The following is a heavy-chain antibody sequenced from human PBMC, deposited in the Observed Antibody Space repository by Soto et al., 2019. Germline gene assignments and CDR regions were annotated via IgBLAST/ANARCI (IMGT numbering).Heavy chain of an antibody. CDR1: GYTFTSYG. CDR3: AREAGWQRMVPYD. Sequence: QVQLVQSGSEVKKPGASGNVSCKAFGYTFTSYGFSWVRQVPGHGLEWLGWISAFNGDTQYAQTMKGRLTVTTDTSTTTVHMQLRSLTPADTAVYYCAREAGWQRMVPYDWGQGTLVSVS. D-gene: IGHD6-25*01. CDR2: ISAFNGDT. J-gene: IGHJ4*02. V-gene: IGHV1-18*04.